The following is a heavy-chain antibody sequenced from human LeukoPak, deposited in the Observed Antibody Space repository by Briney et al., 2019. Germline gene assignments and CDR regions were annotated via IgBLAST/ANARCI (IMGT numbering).Heavy chain of an antibody. D-gene: IGHD6-13*01. CDR3: AKDRAGNSWNFDY. V-gene: IGHV3-30*18. J-gene: IGHJ4*02. Sequence: GGSLRLSCAASGFTFSSYGMHWVRQAPGKGLEWVAVISYDGSNKYYADSVKGRFTISRDNSKNTLYLQMNSLRTEDMAVYYCAKDRAGNSWNFDYWGQGTLVAVSS. CDR1: GFTFSSYG. CDR2: ISYDGSNK.